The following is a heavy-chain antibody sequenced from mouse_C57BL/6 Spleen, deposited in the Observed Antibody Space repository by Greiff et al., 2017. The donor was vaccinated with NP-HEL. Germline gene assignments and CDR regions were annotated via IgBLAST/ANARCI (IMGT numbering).Heavy chain of an antibody. V-gene: IGHV1-80*01. D-gene: IGHD1-1*01. CDR1: GYAFSSYW. CDR2: IYPGDGDT. CDR3: ARITTVVANYWYFDV. J-gene: IGHJ1*03. Sequence: QVQLLQSGAELVKPGASVKISCKASGYAFSSYWMNWVKQRPGKGLEWIGQIYPGDGDTNYNGKFKGKATLTADKSSSTAYMQLSSLTSEDSAVYFCARITTVVANYWYFDVWGTGTTVTVSS.